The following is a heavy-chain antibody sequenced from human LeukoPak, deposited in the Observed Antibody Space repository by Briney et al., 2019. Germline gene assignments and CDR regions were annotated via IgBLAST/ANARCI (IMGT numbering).Heavy chain of an antibody. CDR1: GFTFSSYA. D-gene: IGHD6-19*01. J-gene: IGHJ4*02. V-gene: IGHV3-23*01. CDR2: ISGSGGST. CDR3: AKDLIAVAGSFSPDDY. Sequence: GGSLRLSRAASGFTFSSYAMSWVRQAPGKGLEWVSAISGSGGSTYYADSVKGRFTISRDNSKNTLYLQMNSLRAEDTAVYYCAKDLIAVAGSFSPDDYWGQGTLVTVSS.